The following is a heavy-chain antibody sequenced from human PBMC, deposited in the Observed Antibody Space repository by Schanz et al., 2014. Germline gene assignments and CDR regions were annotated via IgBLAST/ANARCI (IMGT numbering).Heavy chain of an antibody. J-gene: IGHJ4*02. CDR2: INQAASVQ. V-gene: IGHV3-7*01. CDR3: VKIGYTHWSLDD. D-gene: IGHD6-13*01. CDR1: GFTFSAYW. Sequence: EVQLVEYGGGLVQPGESLRLSCAASGFTFSAYWMAWVRQAPGKGLEWVAAINQAASVQYYVDSVKGRFTISRDDAKNSHYLHMNSLRVEDTAVFYCVKIGYTHWSLDDWGQGILVTVSS.